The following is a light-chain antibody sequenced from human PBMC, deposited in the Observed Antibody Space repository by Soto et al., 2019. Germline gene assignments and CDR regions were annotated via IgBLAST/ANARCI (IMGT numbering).Light chain of an antibody. CDR3: QQFNSYPYT. V-gene: IGKV1-5*01. CDR1: QSISSW. Sequence: DIQMTQSPSTLSASVRDRVTITCRASQSISSWLAWYQHKPGKAPKLLIYDASSLESGVPSRFSGSGSGTEFTLTISSLQPDDFAVYYCQQFNSYPYTFGQGTKLEIK. J-gene: IGKJ2*01. CDR2: DAS.